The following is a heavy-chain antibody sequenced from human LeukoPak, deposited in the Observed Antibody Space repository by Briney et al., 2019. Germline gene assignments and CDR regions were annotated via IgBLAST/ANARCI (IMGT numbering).Heavy chain of an antibody. J-gene: IGHJ5*02. D-gene: IGHD1-26*01. V-gene: IGHV4-59*01. Sequence: SETLSLTCTVSGGSISSYYWSWIRQPPGKGLEWVGYMYYTGSTNYNPSLKSRLTISVDTSKNQFSLRLSSVTAADTAVYYCARDGCPTTKSGCVGNWFDPWGQGTLVTVSS. CDR1: GGSISSYY. CDR2: MYYTGST. CDR3: ARDGCPTTKSGCVGNWFDP.